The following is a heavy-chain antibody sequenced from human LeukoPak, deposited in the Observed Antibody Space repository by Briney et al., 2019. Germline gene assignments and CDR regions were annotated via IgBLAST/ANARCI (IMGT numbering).Heavy chain of an antibody. CDR2: IYYSGST. CDR1: GGSISSGDYY. Sequence: PSETLSLTCTVSGGSISSGDYYWSWIRQPPGKGLEWIGYIYYSGSTYYNPSLKSRVTISVDTSKNQFSLKLSSVTAADTAVYYCARHDYSNNNWFDPWGQGTLVTVSS. J-gene: IGHJ5*02. V-gene: IGHV4-30-4*08. CDR3: ARHDYSNNNWFDP. D-gene: IGHD4-11*01.